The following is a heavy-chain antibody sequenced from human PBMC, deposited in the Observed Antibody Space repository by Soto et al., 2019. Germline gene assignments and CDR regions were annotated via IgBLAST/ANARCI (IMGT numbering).Heavy chain of an antibody. D-gene: IGHD3-3*01. V-gene: IGHV1-46*03. J-gene: IGHJ3*02. Sequence: ASVKVSCKASGYTFTSYYMHWVRQAPGQGLEWMGIINPSGGSTSYAQKFQGRVTMTRDTSTSTVYMELSSLRSEDTAVYYCARVRSNDFWSGYSKPDAYDIWGQGTMVTVSS. CDR2: INPSGGST. CDR1: GYTFTSYY. CDR3: ARVRSNDFWSGYSKPDAYDI.